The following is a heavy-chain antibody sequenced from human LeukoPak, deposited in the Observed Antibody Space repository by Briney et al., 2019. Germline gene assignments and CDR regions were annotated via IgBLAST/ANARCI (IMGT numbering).Heavy chain of an antibody. D-gene: IGHD1-26*01. CDR3: VRCGSYCLDY. V-gene: IGHV4-39*07. Sequence: PSETLSLTCTVSGGSTSSSIYYWGWIRQPPGKGLEWIGSIYYSGSTYYNPSPKSRVTISVDKSKNQFSLNLSSVTAADTAVYYCVRCGSYCLDYWGQGTLVTVSS. CDR2: IYYSGST. J-gene: IGHJ4*02. CDR1: GGSTSSSIYY.